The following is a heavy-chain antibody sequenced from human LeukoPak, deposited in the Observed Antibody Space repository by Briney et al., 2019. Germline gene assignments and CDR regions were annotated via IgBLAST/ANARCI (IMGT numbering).Heavy chain of an antibody. Sequence: ASVKVSCKASGYTFSSYDINWVRQATGQGLEWMGWMNPNSGNTGYAQKFQGRVTITRDMSTSTAYMELSSLRSEDTAVYYCAAVLRGAQGYWGQGTLVTVSS. J-gene: IGHJ4*02. CDR1: GYTFSSYD. CDR3: AAVLRGAQGY. CDR2: MNPNSGNT. D-gene: IGHD4/OR15-4a*01. V-gene: IGHV1-8*03.